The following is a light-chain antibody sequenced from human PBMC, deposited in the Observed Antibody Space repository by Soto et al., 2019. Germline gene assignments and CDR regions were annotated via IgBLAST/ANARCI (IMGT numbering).Light chain of an antibody. CDR3: TSFSSSTSLYV. CDR1: RDIAGYNY. CDR2: QVT. J-gene: IGLJ1*01. Sequence: RDIAGYNYISWYQQLPGKAPKLMIYQVTIRPSGISNRFSGSKSGNTASLTISVLQAEDEADYYCTSFSSSTSLYVFGTGTKVTVL. V-gene: IGLV2-14*01.